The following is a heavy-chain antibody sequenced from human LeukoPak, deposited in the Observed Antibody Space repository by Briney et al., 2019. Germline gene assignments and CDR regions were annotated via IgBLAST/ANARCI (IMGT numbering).Heavy chain of an antibody. Sequence: SVKVSCKASGGTFSSYAISWVRQAPGQGLEWMGGIIPIFGTANYAQKFQGRVTIIADESTSTAYMELSSLRSEDTAVYYCARAFSGDVNMDVWGKGTTVTVSS. D-gene: IGHD1-26*01. CDR3: ARAFSGDVNMDV. J-gene: IGHJ6*03. CDR2: IIPIFGTA. V-gene: IGHV1-69*01. CDR1: GGTFSSYA.